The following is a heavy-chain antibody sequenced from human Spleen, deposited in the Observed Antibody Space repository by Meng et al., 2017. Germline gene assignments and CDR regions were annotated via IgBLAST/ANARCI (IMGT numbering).Heavy chain of an antibody. CDR2: INPGNGNT. CDR1: GYTFNTYA. CDR3: ARAIYYDSSGYPNWFDP. Sequence: ASVKVSCKASGYTFNTYALHWVRQAPGQRLEWMGWINPGNGNTKYSQNFQGRVTITWDTSASTAYMELSSLGSDDTAVYYCARAIYYDSSGYPNWFDPWGQGTLVTVSS. V-gene: IGHV1-3*01. J-gene: IGHJ5*02. D-gene: IGHD3-22*01.